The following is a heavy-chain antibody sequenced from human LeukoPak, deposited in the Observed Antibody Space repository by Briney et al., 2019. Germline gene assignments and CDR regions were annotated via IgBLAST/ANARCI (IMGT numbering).Heavy chain of an antibody. D-gene: IGHD1-26*01. J-gene: IGHJ3*02. V-gene: IGHV3-20*04. Sequence: PGGSLRLSCAASGFTFDDYGMSWVRQAPGKGLEWVSGINWNGGSTGYADSVKGRFTISRDNAKNSLYLQMNSLRAEDTALYYCARARGSSVTSAAFDIWGQGTMVTVSS. CDR3: ARARGSSVTSAAFDI. CDR1: GFTFDDYG. CDR2: INWNGGST.